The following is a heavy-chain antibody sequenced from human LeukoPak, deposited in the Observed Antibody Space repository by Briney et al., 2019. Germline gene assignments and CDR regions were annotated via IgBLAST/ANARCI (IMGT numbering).Heavy chain of an antibody. V-gene: IGHV3-43*02. CDR2: ISGDGGST. CDR3: VKDSGYRHGNAFDI. Sequence: GESLRLSCAASGFTFDDYAMHWVRQAPGKGMELVSLISGDGGSTYYADSVKCRFTISRDNTKNSLYLQVNSLRIEDTSLYYCVKDSGYRHGNAFDIWGQGTMVSVSS. CDR1: GFTFDDYA. J-gene: IGHJ3*02. D-gene: IGHD5-18*01.